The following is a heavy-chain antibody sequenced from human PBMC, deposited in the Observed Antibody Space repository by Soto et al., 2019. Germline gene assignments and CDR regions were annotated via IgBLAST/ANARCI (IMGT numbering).Heavy chain of an antibody. J-gene: IGHJ4*02. V-gene: IGHV1-69*02. CDR1: GGTFNFYS. CDR2: VIPMVGMS. D-gene: IGHD3-10*01. CDR3: ATNYGSGSAHFDY. Sequence: QVQLVQSGAEVKKPGSSVKVSCTASGGTFNFYSISWVRQAPGRGLEWVGRVIPMVGMSEYAQKFQGRVTITADKSTSSAYMNLRSLRSEDTAVYYCATNYGSGSAHFDYWGQGTLVTVSS.